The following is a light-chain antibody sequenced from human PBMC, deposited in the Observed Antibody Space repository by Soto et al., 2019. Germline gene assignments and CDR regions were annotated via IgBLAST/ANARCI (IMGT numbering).Light chain of an antibody. V-gene: IGLV2-23*02. CDR3: CSFAGSTTPLYV. CDR2: AVS. Sequence: QSVLTQPASVSGSPGQSITISCTGTSSDVGSYNLVSWYQHFPGKAPKVMIYAVSKRPSWVSNRFSGSKSGNTASLTISGLQAEVEGDYYCCSFAGSTTPLYVFGTGTKVTV. J-gene: IGLJ1*01. CDR1: SSDVGSYNL.